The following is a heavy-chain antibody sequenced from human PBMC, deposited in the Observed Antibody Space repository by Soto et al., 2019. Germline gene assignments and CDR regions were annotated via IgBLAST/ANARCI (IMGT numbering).Heavy chain of an antibody. D-gene: IGHD3-16*01. Sequence: GGSLRLSCGVSGFNVRSYWISWGRQAPGKGLEWVASIKEDGSEIYYLQSVRGRFAISRDSAGNALQLAMNYLSAEDTATYFCARDIGFDYVNWGQGTLVTVSS. CDR3: ARDIGFDYVN. CDR1: GFNVRSYW. V-gene: IGHV3-7*01. J-gene: IGHJ4*02. CDR2: IKEDGSEI.